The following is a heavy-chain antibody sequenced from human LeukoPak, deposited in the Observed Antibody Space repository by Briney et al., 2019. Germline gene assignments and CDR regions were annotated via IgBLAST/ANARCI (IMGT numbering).Heavy chain of an antibody. D-gene: IGHD3-22*01. CDR2: IYWNDDK. CDR1: GFSLSTSGVG. CDR3: AQHSSGYYGDWYFDL. J-gene: IGHJ2*01. V-gene: IGHV2-5*01. Sequence: SGPTLVNPTQTLTLTCTFSGFSLSTSGVGVGWIRQPPGKALEWLALIYWNDDKRYSPSLKSRLTITKDTSKNQVVLTMTNMDPVDTATYYRAQHSSGYYGDWYFDLWGRGTLVTVSS.